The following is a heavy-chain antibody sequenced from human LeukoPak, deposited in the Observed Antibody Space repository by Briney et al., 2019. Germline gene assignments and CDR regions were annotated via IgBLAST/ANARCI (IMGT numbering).Heavy chain of an antibody. J-gene: IGHJ4*02. CDR2: ISSSGSTI. D-gene: IGHD3-10*01. CDR3: ARGPDYYGSGTYYNHYFDY. CDR1: GFTFSSYE. V-gene: IGHV3-48*03. Sequence: GGSLRLSCAASGFTFSSYEMNWVRQAPGKGLEWVSYISSSGSTIYYADSVKGRFTISRDNAKNSLYLQMNSLRAEDTAVYYCARGPDYYGSGTYYNHYFDYWGQGTLVTVSS.